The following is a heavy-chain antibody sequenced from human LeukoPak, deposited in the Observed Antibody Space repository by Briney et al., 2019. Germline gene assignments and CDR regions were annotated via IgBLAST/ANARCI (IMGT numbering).Heavy chain of an antibody. CDR2: ISWDGGST. V-gene: IGHV3-43D*03. CDR3: ANTYYDFWSGYYLDEIKT. Sequence: GGSLRLSCAASGFTFDDYAMHWVRQAPGKGLEWVSLISWDGGSTYYADSVKGRFTISRDNSKNTLYLQMNSLRAEDTAVYYCANTYYDFWSGYYLDEIKTWGQGTLVTVSS. D-gene: IGHD3-3*01. J-gene: IGHJ5*02. CDR1: GFTFDDYA.